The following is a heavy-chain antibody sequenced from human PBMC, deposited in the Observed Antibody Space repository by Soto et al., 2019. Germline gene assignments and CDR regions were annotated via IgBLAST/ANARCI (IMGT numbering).Heavy chain of an antibody. D-gene: IGHD6-13*01. V-gene: IGHV4-4*07. J-gene: IGHJ6*02. CDR1: VDSITTYY. CDR2: IDTSGNT. Sequence: PSEPLSLTCTVSVDSITTYYWSWIRQPAGKGLEWIGRIDTSGNTNYTPSLKGRVTMSVDTSKKQFSLKLTSVTAADTAVYYCARYSNNWFQTEGMDVWGQGTKVTVSS. CDR3: ARYSNNWFQTEGMDV.